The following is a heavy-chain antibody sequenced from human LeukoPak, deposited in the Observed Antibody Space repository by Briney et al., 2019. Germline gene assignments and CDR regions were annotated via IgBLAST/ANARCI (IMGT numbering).Heavy chain of an antibody. J-gene: IGHJ3*02. CDR3: ARVKGDIMIGYPLFDAFDI. D-gene: IGHD3-9*01. V-gene: IGHV3-21*01. CDR1: GFTFSSYS. CDR2: ISSSSSYI. Sequence: PGGSLRLSCAASGFTFSSYSMNCVRQAPGKGLEWVSSISSSSSYIYYADSVKGRFTISRDNAKNSLYLQMNSLRAEDTAVYYCARVKGDIMIGYPLFDAFDIWGQGTMVTVSS.